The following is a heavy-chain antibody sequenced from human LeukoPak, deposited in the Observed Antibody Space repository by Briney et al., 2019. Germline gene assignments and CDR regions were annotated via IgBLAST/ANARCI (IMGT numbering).Heavy chain of an antibody. D-gene: IGHD5-18*01. CDR2: INSDGSST. V-gene: IGHV3-74*01. Sequence: GGSLRLSCAASGFTFSSYWTHWVRHAPGKGLVWVSRINSDGSSTSYADSVKGRFTISRDNAKNTLYLQMNSLRAEDTAVYYCARDPSWIRGLMDYWGQGTLVTVSS. CDR1: GFTFSSYW. J-gene: IGHJ4*02. CDR3: ARDPSWIRGLMDY.